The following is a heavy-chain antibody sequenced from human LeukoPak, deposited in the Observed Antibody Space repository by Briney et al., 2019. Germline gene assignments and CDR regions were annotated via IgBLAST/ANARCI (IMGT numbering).Heavy chain of an antibody. Sequence: GGSLRLSCAASGFTFSSYAMHWVRQAPGKGLEWVAVISYDGSNKYYADSVKGRFTISRDNSKNTLYPQMNSLRAEDTAVYYCARVVGSYPNFYYYGMDVWGQGTTVTVSS. CDR2: ISYDGSNK. CDR3: ARVVGSYPNFYYYGMDV. J-gene: IGHJ6*02. V-gene: IGHV3-30*04. D-gene: IGHD1-26*01. CDR1: GFTFSSYA.